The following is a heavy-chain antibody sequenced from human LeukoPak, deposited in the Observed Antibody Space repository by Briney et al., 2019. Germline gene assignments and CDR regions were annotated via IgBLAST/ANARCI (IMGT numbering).Heavy chain of an antibody. J-gene: IGHJ3*02. V-gene: IGHV4-59*07. CDR2: IYYSGST. Sequence: SDTLSLTCTVSGGSISSYYWSWIRQPPGKGLEWIGYIYYSGSTTYNPSLKSRVTISVDTSKNQFSLKLSSVTAADTAVYYCARAKSSSAFDIWGQGTMVTVSS. CDR3: ARAKSSSAFDI. CDR1: GGSISSYY.